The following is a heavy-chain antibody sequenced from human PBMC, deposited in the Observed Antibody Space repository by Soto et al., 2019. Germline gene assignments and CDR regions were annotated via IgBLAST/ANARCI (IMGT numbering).Heavy chain of an antibody. CDR2: INPNSGGGT. D-gene: IGHD7-27*01. V-gene: IGHV1-2*02. CDR1: GFTFIGHY. J-gene: IGHJ4*02. Sequence: QVQLVQSGAGVKKPGASVKLSCKASGFTFIGHYIHWVRQAPGQGLEWVGWINPNSGGGTVYAQKFQDTVTMTADTSTSIASMDLTSLRGDDTAVYYCAVSRTGALDYWGPGALVTVSS. CDR3: AVSRTGALDY.